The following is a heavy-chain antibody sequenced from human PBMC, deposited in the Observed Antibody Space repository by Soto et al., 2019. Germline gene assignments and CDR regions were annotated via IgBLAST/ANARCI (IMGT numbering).Heavy chain of an antibody. CDR1: GFTFSSSA. Sequence: EVQLLDSGGGLVQPGGSLRLSCAASGFTFSSSAMSWVRQAPGKGLEWVSAVRGSGGTTYYADSVRGRLTISIDNSKNNLYLQMNSLRAEDTAIYFCARCTVDKFVTSGWCHYLDPWGQGTLVTVSS. D-gene: IGHD6-19*01. J-gene: IGHJ5*02. V-gene: IGHV3-23*01. CDR3: ARCTVDKFVTSGWCHYLDP. CDR2: VRGSGGTT.